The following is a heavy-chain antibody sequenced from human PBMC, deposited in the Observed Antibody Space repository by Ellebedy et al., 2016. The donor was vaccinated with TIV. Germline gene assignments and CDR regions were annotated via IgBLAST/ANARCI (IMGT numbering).Heavy chain of an antibody. CDR2: INAGNGNT. CDR1: GYTFNSYA. V-gene: IGHV1-3*01. D-gene: IGHD3-3*01. J-gene: IGHJ5*02. Sequence: AASVKVSCKASGYTFNSYAVHWVRQAPGQRLEWMGWINAGNGNTKYSQKFQDRVTITRDTSATTAYMELSSLRSEDTAVYYCARGCTIFGVVIGFDPWGQGTLVTVSS. CDR3: ARGCTIFGVVIGFDP.